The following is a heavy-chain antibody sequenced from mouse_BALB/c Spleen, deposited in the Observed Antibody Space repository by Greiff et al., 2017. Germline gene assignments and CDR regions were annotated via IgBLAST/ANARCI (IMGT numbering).Heavy chain of an antibody. CDR1: GYTFTEYT. CDR3: ARRHYYGYGYFDV. Sequence: VHVKQSGPELVKPGASVKISCKTSGYTFTEYTMHWVKQSHGKSLEWIGGINPNNGGTSYNQKFKGKATLTVDKSSSTAYMELRSLTSEDSAVYYCARRHYYGYGYFDVWGAGTTVTVSS. D-gene: IGHD1-2*01. J-gene: IGHJ1*01. CDR2: INPNNGGT. V-gene: IGHV1-18*01.